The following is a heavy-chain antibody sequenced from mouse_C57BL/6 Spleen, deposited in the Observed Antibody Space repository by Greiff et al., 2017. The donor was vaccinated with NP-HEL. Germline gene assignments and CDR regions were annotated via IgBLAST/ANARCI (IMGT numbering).Heavy chain of an antibody. Sequence: QVQLQQSGAELVRPGASVTLSCKASGYTFTDYEMHWVKQTPVHGLEWIGAIDPETGGTAYNQKFKGKAILTADKSSSTAYMELRSLTSEDSAVYYCTRGGGRECFDYWGQGTTLTVSS. D-gene: IGHD3-3*01. CDR1: GYTFTDYE. J-gene: IGHJ2*01. V-gene: IGHV1-15*01. CDR2: IDPETGGT. CDR3: TRGGGRECFDY.